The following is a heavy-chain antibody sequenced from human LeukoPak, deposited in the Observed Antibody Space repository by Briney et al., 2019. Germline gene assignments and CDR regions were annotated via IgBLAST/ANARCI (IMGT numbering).Heavy chain of an antibody. CDR3: SHGEDSSGYGDY. D-gene: IGHD3-22*01. CDR1: GGTFSSYA. CDR2: IIPILGIA. Sequence: SVKVSCKASGGTFSSYAISWVRQAPGQGLEWMGRIIPILGIANYAQKFQGRVTIAADKSTSTAYMELSSLRSEDTAVYYCSHGEDSSGYGDYWGQGTLVTVSS. J-gene: IGHJ4*02. V-gene: IGHV1-69*04.